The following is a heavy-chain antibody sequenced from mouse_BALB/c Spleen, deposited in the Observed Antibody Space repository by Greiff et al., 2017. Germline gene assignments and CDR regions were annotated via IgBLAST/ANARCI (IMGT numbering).Heavy chain of an antibody. J-gene: IGHJ1*01. CDR2: ISYSGST. CDR3: ARTHGTTVEERYFDV. V-gene: IGHV3-8*02. D-gene: IGHD1-1*01. CDR1: GDSITSGY. Sequence: EVMLVESGPSLVKPSQTLSLTCSVTGDSITSGYWNWIRKFPGNKLEYMGYISYSGSTYYNPSLKSRISITRDTSKNQYYLQLNSVTTEDTATYYCARTHGTTVEERYFDVWGAGTTVTVSS.